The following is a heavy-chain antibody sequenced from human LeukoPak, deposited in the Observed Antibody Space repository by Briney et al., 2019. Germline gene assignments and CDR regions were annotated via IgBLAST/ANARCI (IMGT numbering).Heavy chain of an antibody. D-gene: IGHD3-3*01. V-gene: IGHV4-39*07. CDR1: GGSISSSSYY. J-gene: IGHJ4*02. CDR2: IYYSGST. CDR3: ARVSSTANDFWSGYSSPNFDY. Sequence: SETLSLTCTVSGGSISSSSYYWGWIRQPPGKGLEWIGSIYYSGSTYYNPSLKSRVTISVDTSKNQFSLKLSSVTAADTAVYYCARVSSTANDFWSGYSSPNFDYWGQGTLVTVSS.